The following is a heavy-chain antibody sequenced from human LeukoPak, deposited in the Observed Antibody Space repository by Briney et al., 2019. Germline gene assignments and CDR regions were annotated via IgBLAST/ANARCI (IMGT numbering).Heavy chain of an antibody. CDR3: ARAGSSGYSFFDY. J-gene: IGHJ4*02. D-gene: IGHD3-22*01. CDR1: GYTFTGHY. CDR2: IIPIFGTA. V-gene: IGHV1-69*13. Sequence: SVKVSCKASGYTFTGHYMHWVRQAPGQGLEWMGGIIPIFGTANYAQKFQGRVTITADESTSTAYMELSSLRSEDTAVYYCARAGSSGYSFFDYWGQGTLVTVSS.